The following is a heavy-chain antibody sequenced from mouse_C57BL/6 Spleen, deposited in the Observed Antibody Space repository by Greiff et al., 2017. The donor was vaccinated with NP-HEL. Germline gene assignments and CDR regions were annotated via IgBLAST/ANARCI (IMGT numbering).Heavy chain of an antibody. Sequence: QVQLQQSVAELVRPGASVKLSCTASGFNIKNTYMHWVKQRPGKGLEWIGQIYPGDGDTNYNGKFKGKATLTADKSSSTAYMQLSSLTSEDSAVYFCATPAQADYAMDYWGQGTSVTVSS. CDR1: GFNIKNTY. D-gene: IGHD3-2*02. CDR2: IYPGDGDT. J-gene: IGHJ4*01. V-gene: IGHV1-80*01. CDR3: ATPAQADYAMDY.